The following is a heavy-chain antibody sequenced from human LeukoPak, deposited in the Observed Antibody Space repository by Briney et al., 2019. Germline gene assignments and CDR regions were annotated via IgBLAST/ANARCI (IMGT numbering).Heavy chain of an antibody. V-gene: IGHV3-48*03. D-gene: IGHD3-22*01. Sequence: PGGSLRLSCAASGFTFSSYEMNWVRQAPGKGLEWVSYISSSGSTIYYADSVKGRFTISRDNAKNSLYLQMNSLRAEDTAVYYCASLPTLGYYNSSGCAFDIWGQGTMVTVSS. CDR2: ISSSGSTI. CDR3: ASLPTLGYYNSSGCAFDI. J-gene: IGHJ3*02. CDR1: GFTFSSYE.